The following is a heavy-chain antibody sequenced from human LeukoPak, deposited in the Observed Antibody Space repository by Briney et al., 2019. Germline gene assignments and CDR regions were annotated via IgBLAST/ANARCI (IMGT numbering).Heavy chain of an antibody. Sequence: PGGSLRLSCAASGFTFSSYAMSWVRQAPGKGLEWVSTFSGSGGSTYYADSVKGRFSISGDNSKNTLYLQMNSLRAEDTAAYYCARSGLNRFDYWGQGTLVTVSS. J-gene: IGHJ4*02. D-gene: IGHD2-15*01. CDR3: ARSGLNRFDY. CDR2: FSGSGGST. V-gene: IGHV3-23*01. CDR1: GFTFSSYA.